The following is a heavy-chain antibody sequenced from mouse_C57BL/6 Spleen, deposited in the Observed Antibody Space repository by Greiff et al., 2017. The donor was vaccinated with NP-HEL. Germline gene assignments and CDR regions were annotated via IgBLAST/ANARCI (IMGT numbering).Heavy chain of an antibody. CDR1: GYSITSGYY. CDR3: ARGPVTGTDY. V-gene: IGHV3-6*01. CDR2: ISYDGSN. Sequence: EVQLQQSGPGLVKPSQSLSLTCSVTGYSITSGYYWNWIRQFPGNKLEWMGYISYDGSNNYNPSLKNRISITRDTSKNQFFLKLNSVTTEDTATYYCARGPVTGTDYWGQGTTLTVSS. J-gene: IGHJ2*01. D-gene: IGHD4-1*01.